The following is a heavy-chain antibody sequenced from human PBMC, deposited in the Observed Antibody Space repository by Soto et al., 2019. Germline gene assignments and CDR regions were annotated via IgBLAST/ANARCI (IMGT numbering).Heavy chain of an antibody. V-gene: IGHV3-21*01. CDR3: ARERADGSIDY. J-gene: IGHJ4*02. CDR2: INSGSTHI. CDR1: GFTFREYS. Sequence: SGGGLVKPGGSLRLSCAASGFTFREYSMNWVRQAPGKGLEWVSSINSGSTHIFASDSMKGRFTISRDNAKKSLYLQMDSLRVDDTAVYYCARERADGSIDYWGQGTLVTVSS.